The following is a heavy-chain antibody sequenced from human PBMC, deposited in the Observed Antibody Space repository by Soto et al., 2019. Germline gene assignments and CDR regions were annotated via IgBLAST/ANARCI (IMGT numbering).Heavy chain of an antibody. CDR2: IYYSGST. J-gene: IGHJ5*02. Sequence: QVQLQESGPGLVKPSETLSLTCTVSGGSISSYYWSWIRQPPGKGLEWIGYIYYSGSTNYNPSLKSRVTISVDTSKNQFSLKLSSVTAADTAVYYCARVRSWFDPWGQETLVTVSS. V-gene: IGHV4-59*01. CDR3: ARVRSWFDP. CDR1: GGSISSYY.